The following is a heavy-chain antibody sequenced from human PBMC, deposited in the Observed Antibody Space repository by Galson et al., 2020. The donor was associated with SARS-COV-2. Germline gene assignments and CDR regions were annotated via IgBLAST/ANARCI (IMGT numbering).Heavy chain of an antibody. J-gene: IGHJ4*02. CDR2: VSSGGATT. CDR1: GFSFSTYA. D-gene: IGHD2-21*02. CDR3: ANLVTRDY. V-gene: IGHV3-23*01. Sequence: GESLKISCEASGFSFSTYAMSWVRQTSGKGLEWVSTVSSGGATTYYADSVKGRFIISRDNAKNTMFLQMNSLRAEDTATYFCANLVTRDYWGQGTLVTVSS.